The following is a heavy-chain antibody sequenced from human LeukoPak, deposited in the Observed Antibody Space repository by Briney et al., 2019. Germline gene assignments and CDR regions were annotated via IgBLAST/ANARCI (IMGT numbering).Heavy chain of an antibody. J-gene: IGHJ4*02. Sequence: GGSLRLSCAASGLIFTKYYMNWVRQAPGKGLEWVSSITSNGDHMYYADSVKGRFTISRDNAKNSLYLQMNSLRAEDTAVYYCAREAYGSGNYPFDFWGQGTLVTVSS. D-gene: IGHD3-10*01. CDR2: ITSNGDHM. V-gene: IGHV3-21*01. CDR1: GLIFTKYY. CDR3: AREAYGSGNYPFDF.